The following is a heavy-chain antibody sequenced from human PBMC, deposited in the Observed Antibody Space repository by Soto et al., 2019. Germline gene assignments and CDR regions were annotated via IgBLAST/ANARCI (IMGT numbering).Heavy chain of an antibody. CDR1: GFSLTTSGVG. Sequence: QITLKESGPTLVNPTQTLTLTCTFSGFSLTTSGVGVGWIRQPPGKALEWLALISWDDDKSYSPSLKTRLTLTKDTSKNQVVLTMTNMAPVDTATYYCAHTMAPRIMDYGGQGTLVTVSS. J-gene: IGHJ4*02. CDR2: ISWDDDK. CDR3: AHTMAPRIMDY. V-gene: IGHV2-5*02. D-gene: IGHD3-16*01.